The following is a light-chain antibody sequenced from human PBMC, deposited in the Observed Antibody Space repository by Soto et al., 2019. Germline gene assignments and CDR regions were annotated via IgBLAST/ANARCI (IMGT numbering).Light chain of an antibody. CDR3: QQVNSYPLT. V-gene: IGKV1-9*01. CDR2: AAS. J-gene: IGKJ3*01. CDR1: QGISSY. Sequence: DIQLTQSPSFLSASVGDRVTITCRASQGISSYLAWYQQKPGKAPKVLIYAASTLQSGVLSRFSGSGSGTEFTLTISSLQPEDFATYYCQQVNSYPLTFGPGTKVDIK.